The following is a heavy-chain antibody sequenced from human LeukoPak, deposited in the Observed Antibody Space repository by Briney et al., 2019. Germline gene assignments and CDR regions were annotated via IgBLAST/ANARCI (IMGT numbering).Heavy chain of an antibody. CDR1: GFTFSGYG. CDR3: ARWGGDYSAFDI. Sequence: GGSLRLSCAAYGFTFSGYGMHWVRQAPGKGLEWVAVIWYDGSKKYHADPVKGRFTISRDNSKNTLYLQMNSLRAEDTAVCYCARWGGDYSAFDIWGQGTMVTVSS. D-gene: IGHD4-17*01. CDR2: IWYDGSKK. V-gene: IGHV3-33*01. J-gene: IGHJ3*02.